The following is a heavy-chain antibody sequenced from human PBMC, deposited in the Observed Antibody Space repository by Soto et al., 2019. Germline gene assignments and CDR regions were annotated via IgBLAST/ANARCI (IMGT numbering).Heavy chain of an antibody. D-gene: IGHD1-26*01. J-gene: IGHJ4*02. CDR2: ISSDGNHK. V-gene: IGHV3-30-3*01. Sequence: QVQLVESGGGVVQPGRSLRLSCAASGFTVSAYTMHWVRQAPGKGLEWVEVISSDGNHKYYTDSVKGRFTISRDTSTNTLYLQMNSLRAEDTAVYYCARWEQPLFDYWGQGTLVTVSS. CDR1: GFTVSAYT. CDR3: ARWEQPLFDY.